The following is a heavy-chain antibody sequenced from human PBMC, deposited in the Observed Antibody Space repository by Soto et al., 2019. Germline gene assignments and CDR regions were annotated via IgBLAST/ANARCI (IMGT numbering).Heavy chain of an antibody. Sequence: PGGSLRLSCAASGFTFSSYAMSWVRQAPGKGLEWVSAISGSGGSTYYADSVKGRLTISRDNSKNTLYLQMNSLRAEDTAVYYCAKDKIEVVPAAPDAFDIWGQGTMVTVSS. CDR3: AKDKIEVVPAAPDAFDI. D-gene: IGHD2-2*01. V-gene: IGHV3-23*01. CDR2: ISGSGGST. CDR1: GFTFSSYA. J-gene: IGHJ3*02.